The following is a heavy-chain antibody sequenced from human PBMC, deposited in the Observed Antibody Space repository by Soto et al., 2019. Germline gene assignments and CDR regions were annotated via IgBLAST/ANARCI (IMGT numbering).Heavy chain of an antibody. CDR1: GVTLSNVW. V-gene: IGHV3-15*07. Sequence: GGSLRLSCAVSGVTLSNVWMNWVRQAPGKGPEWVGRIKSKTDGGTVEYADSVKGRFTISRDNSKNTLYLQMNSLRADDTAVHYCATYRQTTVTSEFWGQGALVTVSS. D-gene: IGHD4-17*01. CDR3: ATYRQTTVTSEF. J-gene: IGHJ4*02. CDR2: IKSKTDGGTV.